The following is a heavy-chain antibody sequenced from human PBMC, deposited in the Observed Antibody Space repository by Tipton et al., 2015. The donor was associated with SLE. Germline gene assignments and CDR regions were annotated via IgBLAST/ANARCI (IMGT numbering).Heavy chain of an antibody. D-gene: IGHD2-15*01. V-gene: IGHV4-61*09. Sequence: LRLSCTVSGGSISSGSYYWSWIRQPAGKGLEWIGNLYATGTTNYNPSLKSRVSMSIDTSKSQVTLKLTSVTAADTALYYCTRGSWDMDNWGPGTLVTVSP. CDR2: LYATGTT. J-gene: IGHJ4*02. CDR3: TRGSWDMDN. CDR1: GGSISSGSYY.